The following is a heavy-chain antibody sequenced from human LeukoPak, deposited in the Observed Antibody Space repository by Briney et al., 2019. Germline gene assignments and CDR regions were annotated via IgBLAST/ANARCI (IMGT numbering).Heavy chain of an antibody. CDR3: ARGFSLRYSQPYYFDY. Sequence: SETLSLTCTVSGGSISSSSYYWGWIRQPPGKGLEWIGSIYYSGSTYYNPSLKSRVTISVDTSKNQFSLKLSSVTAADTAVYYCARGFSLRYSQPYYFDYWGQGTLVTVSS. D-gene: IGHD5-18*01. CDR1: GGSISSSSYY. CDR2: IYYSGST. V-gene: IGHV4-39*07. J-gene: IGHJ4*02.